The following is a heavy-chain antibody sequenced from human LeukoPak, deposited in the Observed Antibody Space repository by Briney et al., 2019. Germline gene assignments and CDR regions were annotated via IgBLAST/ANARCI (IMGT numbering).Heavy chain of an antibody. CDR2: IYPGDSDT. D-gene: IGHD5/OR15-5a*01. J-gene: IGHJ6*02. V-gene: IGHV5-51*01. CDR3: ARQGPVSGQFFYGMDV. CDR1: GYSFTNYW. Sequence: GESLKTSCKGSGYSFTNYWIAWVRRVSGKGLEWMGIIYPGDSDTRYSPSFQGQVTISADKSISTAYLQWSSLRASDTAMYYCARQGPVSGQFFYGMDVWGQGTTVTVSS.